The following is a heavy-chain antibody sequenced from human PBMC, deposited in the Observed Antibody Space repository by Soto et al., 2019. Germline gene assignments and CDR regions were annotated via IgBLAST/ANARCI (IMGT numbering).Heavy chain of an antibody. Sequence: SVKGFCKASGGTFSSYAISWVRQAPGQGLEWMGGIIPIFGTANYAQKFQGRVTITADESTSTAYMELSSLRSEDTAVYYCARGMIVVVITSFYHYGMDVWGQGTTVTVSS. CDR2: IIPIFGTA. CDR1: GGTFSSYA. CDR3: ARGMIVVVITSFYHYGMDV. J-gene: IGHJ6*02. V-gene: IGHV1-69*13. D-gene: IGHD3-22*01.